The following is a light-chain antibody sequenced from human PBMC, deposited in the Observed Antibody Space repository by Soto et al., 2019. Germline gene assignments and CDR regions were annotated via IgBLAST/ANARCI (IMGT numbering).Light chain of an antibody. CDR3: SSYTSSSTLL. Sequence: SALTQPASVSGSPGQSITISCTGTSSDVGAYIYVSWYQQYPGEAPKLMIYDVSNRFSGVSNRFSGSKSGNTASLTISGLQAEDEADYYCSSYTSSSTLLFGGGTKLTVL. V-gene: IGLV2-14*01. CDR2: DVS. CDR1: SSDVGAYIY. J-gene: IGLJ2*01.